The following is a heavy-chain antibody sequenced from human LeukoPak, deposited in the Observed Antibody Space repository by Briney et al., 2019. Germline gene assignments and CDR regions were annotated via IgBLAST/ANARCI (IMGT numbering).Heavy chain of an antibody. V-gene: IGHV1-3*01. CDR3: ARVPHYYYGMDV. Sequence: ASVKVSCKASGYTFTSYAIHWVRQAPGQRLEWMGWISAGNGNTKYSQNFQGRVTFISNTSATTAFMELSSLRSEDAAVYYCARVPHYYYGMDVWGQGTTVTVSS. CDR2: ISAGNGNT. J-gene: IGHJ6*02. CDR1: GYTFTSYA.